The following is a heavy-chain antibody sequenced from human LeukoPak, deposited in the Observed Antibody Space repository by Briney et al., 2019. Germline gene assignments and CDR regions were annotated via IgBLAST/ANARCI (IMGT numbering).Heavy chain of an antibody. D-gene: IGHD2-15*01. CDR3: ARHGWCGGGSRYLGGFDY. J-gene: IGHJ4*02. Sequence: SSQTLSLTCAVSGDSISYESYYWNWIRQAPGKGPEWIGNIYRGRTRLNPSYTSRVTIFVDTSKNQFSLKLSSVTAADTAVYYCARHGWCGGGSRYLGGFDYWGQGTLVTVSS. CDR2: IYRGRT. CDR1: GDSISYESYY. V-gene: IGHV4-30-2*03.